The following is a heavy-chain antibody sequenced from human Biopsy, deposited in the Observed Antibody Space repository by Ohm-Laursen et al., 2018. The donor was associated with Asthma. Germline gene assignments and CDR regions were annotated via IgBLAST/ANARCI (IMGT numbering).Heavy chain of an antibody. Sequence: SDTLPLTCTVSGGSVSTGSYYWSWIRQPPGKGLEWLGYIYYTGSDNYNPSLKSRVTISVDTSKNQFSLRLNSVTAADTAVYYCARGPNYHGSGRAPIGMDVWGQGTTVTVSS. CDR3: ARGPNYHGSGRAPIGMDV. J-gene: IGHJ6*02. V-gene: IGHV4-61*01. D-gene: IGHD3-10*01. CDR1: GGSVSTGSYY. CDR2: IYYTGSD.